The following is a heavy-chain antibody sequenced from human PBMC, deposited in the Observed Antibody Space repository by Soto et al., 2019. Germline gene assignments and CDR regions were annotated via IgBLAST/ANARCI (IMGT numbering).Heavy chain of an antibody. CDR1: GFTFSSYA. J-gene: IGHJ4*01. V-gene: IGHV3-23*01. D-gene: IGHD3-10*01. CDR3: AKSYLGPNYYGSGSYYDY. Sequence: PGGFLRLSCSASGFTFSSYAMSWVRQAPGKGLEWVSAISGSGGSTYYADSVKGRFTISRDNSKNTLYLQMNSLRAGDTAVYYCAKSYLGPNYYGSGSYYDYWGHGTLVTVSS. CDR2: ISGSGGST.